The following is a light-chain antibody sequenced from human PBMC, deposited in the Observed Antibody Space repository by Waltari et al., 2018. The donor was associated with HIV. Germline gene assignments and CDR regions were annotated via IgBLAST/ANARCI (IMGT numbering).Light chain of an antibody. CDR3: QQYNNWRGT. Sequence: EIVMTQSPATLSVSPGERATLSCRASQNVISNLAWYQHKPGQPPRLLIYGASTRAPGIPARFSGSGSGTEFTLTITSLQSEDFAVYYCQQYNNWRGTFGPGTKVDVK. J-gene: IGKJ3*01. CDR2: GAS. CDR1: QNVISN. V-gene: IGKV3-15*01.